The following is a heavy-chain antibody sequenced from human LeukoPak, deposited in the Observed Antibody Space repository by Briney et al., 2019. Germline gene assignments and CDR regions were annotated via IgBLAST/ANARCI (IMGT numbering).Heavy chain of an antibody. CDR3: ARDIGSCSGGSCYFDY. D-gene: IGHD2-15*01. V-gene: IGHV1-69*13. CDR2: IIPIFGTA. Sequence: GASVKVSCKASGGTFSSYAISWVRQAPGQGLEWMGGIIPIFGTANYAQKFQGRVTITADESTSTAYMELSSLRSEDTAVYYCARDIGSCSGGSCYFDYWGQGTLVTVSS. J-gene: IGHJ4*02. CDR1: GGTFSSYA.